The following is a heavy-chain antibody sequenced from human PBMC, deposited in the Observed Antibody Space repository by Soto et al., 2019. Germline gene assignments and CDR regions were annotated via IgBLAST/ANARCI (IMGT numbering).Heavy chain of an antibody. CDR2: IRGGGGPI. J-gene: IGHJ4*02. D-gene: IGHD5-12*01. Sequence: EVQLLESGGDLVQPGGSLRLSCAASGFTFSNYAMSWVRQAPGKGLEWVSLIRGGGGPINYADSVKGRFTVSRDNSNNMLFLQMSSLRADDTAVYYCVKDFRVGYDWTHDWGQGTLVTVSS. CDR3: VKDFRVGYDWTHD. CDR1: GFTFSNYA. V-gene: IGHV3-23*01.